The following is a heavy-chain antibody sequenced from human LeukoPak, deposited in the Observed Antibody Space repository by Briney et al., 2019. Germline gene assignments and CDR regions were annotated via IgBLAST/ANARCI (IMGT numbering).Heavy chain of an antibody. CDR2: IRYDGSIK. J-gene: IGHJ4*02. CDR1: GFTFSNYD. D-gene: IGHD4-17*01. CDR3: AKQYYGDYEGGSWDY. Sequence: GSLRLSCAASGFTFSNYDIHWVRQAPGKGLEWVTFIRYDGSIKYFADSVKGRFTISRDNSKNILYLQMNSLRAEDTAVYYCAKQYYGDYEGGSWDYWGQGTLVTISS. V-gene: IGHV3-30*02.